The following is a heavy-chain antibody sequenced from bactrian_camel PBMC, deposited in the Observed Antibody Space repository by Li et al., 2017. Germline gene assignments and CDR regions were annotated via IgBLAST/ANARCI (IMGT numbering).Heavy chain of an antibody. D-gene: IGHD6*01. V-gene: IGHV3S1*01. CDR1: GSRYSSHW. J-gene: IGHJ4*01. Sequence: HVQLVESGGGSVQAGGSLRLSCSAPGSRYSSHWMGWFRQVPGKEREGVAAIWTGGGNAYYANPVKDRFTISEDIALNTVYLQINSLKPEDTAMYYCAADDPPPYGGSWCGLGYYEYNYWGQGTQVTVS. CDR2: IWTGGGNA. CDR3: AADDPPPYGGSWCGLGYYEYNY.